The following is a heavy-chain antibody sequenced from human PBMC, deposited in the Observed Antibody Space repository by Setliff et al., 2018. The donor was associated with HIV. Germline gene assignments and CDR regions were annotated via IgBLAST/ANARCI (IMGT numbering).Heavy chain of an antibody. J-gene: IGHJ4*02. D-gene: IGHD5-12*01. V-gene: IGHV4-34*01. Sequence: LSLICAVYGGSFSGYYWSWIRQPPGKGLEWIGEINHSGSTNYNPSLKSRVTISVDTSKNQFSLRLNSVTAADTAVYYCASDISPDDGYNRLHYFDYWGQGTLVTVSS. CDR1: GGSFSGYY. CDR2: INHSGST. CDR3: ASDISPDDGYNRLHYFDY.